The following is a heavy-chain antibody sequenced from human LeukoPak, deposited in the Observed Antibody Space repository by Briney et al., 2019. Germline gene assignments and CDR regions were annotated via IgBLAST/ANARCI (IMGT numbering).Heavy chain of an antibody. V-gene: IGHV5-51*01. Sequence: GESLKISCKGSGYNFTSHWIGWVRQMPGKGLEWMGIIYPGDSDSRQSPSLRGQVTISADKSISTAYLQWSSLKASDTAMYYCARSNPRAQFVDHWGQGTLVTVSS. CDR3: ARSNPRAQFVDH. CDR1: GYNFTSHW. CDR2: IYPGDSDS. D-gene: IGHD5-24*01. J-gene: IGHJ4*02.